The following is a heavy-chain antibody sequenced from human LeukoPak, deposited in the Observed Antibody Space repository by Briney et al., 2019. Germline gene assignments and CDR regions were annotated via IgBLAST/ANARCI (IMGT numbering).Heavy chain of an antibody. CDR1: GFTFSIYA. Sequence: GGSLRLSCTASGFTFSIYAMSWVRQSPGKGLEWVSGLNDRGTHTYYADSVKGRFTISRDNDKNSLYLQMNSLRDEDTAVYYCARDSHKFDSSGYYPDAFDIWGQGTMVIVSS. J-gene: IGHJ3*02. D-gene: IGHD3-22*01. CDR2: LNDRGTHT. CDR3: ARDSHKFDSSGYYPDAFDI. V-gene: IGHV3-23*01.